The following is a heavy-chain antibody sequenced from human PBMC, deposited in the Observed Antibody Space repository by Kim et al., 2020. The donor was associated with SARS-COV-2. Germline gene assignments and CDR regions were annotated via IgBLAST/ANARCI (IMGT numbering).Heavy chain of an antibody. V-gene: IGHV4-34*01. D-gene: IGHD2-21*02. CDR1: GGSFSGYY. CDR2: INHSGST. CDR3: ARAGVTASMVYYYYGMDV. Sequence: SETLSLTCAVYGGSFSGYYWSWIRQPPGKGLEWIGEINHSGSTNYNPSLKSRVTISVDTSKNQFSLKLSSVTAADTAVYYCARAGVTASMVYYYYGMDVWGQGTTVTVSS. J-gene: IGHJ6*02.